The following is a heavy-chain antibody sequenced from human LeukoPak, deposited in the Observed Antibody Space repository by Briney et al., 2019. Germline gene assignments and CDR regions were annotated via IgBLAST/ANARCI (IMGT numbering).Heavy chain of an antibody. CDR3: ARSPSYYMDV. V-gene: IGHV4-38-2*02. CDR2: IYHSGNT. Sequence: SETLSLTCTVSGYSISNGYFWGWIRQPPGKGLEWIGEIYHSGNTNYNPSLKSRVTISVDKSKNQFSLKLRSVTAADTAVYYCARSPSYYMDVWGKGTTVTVSS. CDR1: GYSISNGYF. J-gene: IGHJ6*03.